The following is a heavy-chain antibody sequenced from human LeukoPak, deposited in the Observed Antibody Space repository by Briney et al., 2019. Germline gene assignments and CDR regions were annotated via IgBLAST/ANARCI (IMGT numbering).Heavy chain of an antibody. J-gene: IGHJ4*02. CDR3: ARLAYNSGWYVY. D-gene: IGHD6-19*01. CDR2: IYYSGST. CDR1: GGSISSYF. Sequence: SETLPLTCTVSGGSISSYFWSWIRQPPGKGLEWIGYIYYSGSTNYNPSLKSRVTMSVDTSKNQFSLKLTSVTAADTAVYYCARLAYNSGWYVYWGQGTLVTVSS. V-gene: IGHV4-59*01.